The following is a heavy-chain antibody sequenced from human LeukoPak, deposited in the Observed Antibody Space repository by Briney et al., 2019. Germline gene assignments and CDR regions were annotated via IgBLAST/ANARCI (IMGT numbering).Heavy chain of an antibody. D-gene: IGHD6-13*01. CDR3: ARHFPEAQAAAGTWVFDY. J-gene: IGHJ4*02. CDR2: IYYSGST. V-gene: IGHV4-39*01. Sequence: PSENLSLTCTVSGGSISSSSYYWGWIRQPPGKGLEWIGSIYYSGSTYYNPSLKSRVTISVDTSKNQFSLKLSSVTAADAAVYYCARHFPEAQAAAGTWVFDYWGQGTLVTVSS. CDR1: GGSISSSSYY.